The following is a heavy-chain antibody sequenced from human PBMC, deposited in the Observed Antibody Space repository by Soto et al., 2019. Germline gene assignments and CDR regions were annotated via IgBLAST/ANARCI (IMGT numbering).Heavy chain of an antibody. J-gene: IGHJ4*02. Sequence: QVQLVQSGAEVKEPGASVTVSCKASGYAFTSYYIHWVRQAPGQGLEWVGIINPSDGSTSYPHNFQGRVSMTRDTFTSTVYMDLSSLRSEDTAMYYCTLASFDYWGQGTQVTVSP. CDR1: GYAFTSYY. CDR3: TLASFDY. CDR2: INPSDGST. V-gene: IGHV1-46*03.